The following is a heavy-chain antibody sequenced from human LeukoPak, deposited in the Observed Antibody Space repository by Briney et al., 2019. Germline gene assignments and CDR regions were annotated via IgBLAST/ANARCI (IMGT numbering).Heavy chain of an antibody. V-gene: IGHV1-46*01. CDR2: ITPNTGDT. CDR3: ARSRNYYRVYFDN. Sequence: ASVKVSCKASGYTFSSFYLHWVRQAPGQGLEWMGIITPNTGDTTYAPKFQDRLITTRDRSTSTVYMELHSLRSEDTAVYYCARSRNYYRVYFDNWGQGTLVPVSS. D-gene: IGHD3-10*01. J-gene: IGHJ4*02. CDR1: GYTFSSFY.